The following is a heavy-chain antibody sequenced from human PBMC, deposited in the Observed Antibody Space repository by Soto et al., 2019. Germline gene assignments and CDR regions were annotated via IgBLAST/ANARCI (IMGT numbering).Heavy chain of an antibody. CDR2: ISSGSSAI. CDR1: GFTFSGYS. Sequence: EVQLVESGGGLVQPGGSLSLSCAASGFTFSGYSMNWVRQAPGKGLEWVSYISSGSSAIYYADSVKGRFTISRDNAKNSLHLQMNSLRAEDTAVYYCARDGRLTYYDFWSGYFDYWGQGTLVTVSS. J-gene: IGHJ4*02. CDR3: ARDGRLTYYDFWSGYFDY. V-gene: IGHV3-48*01. D-gene: IGHD3-3*01.